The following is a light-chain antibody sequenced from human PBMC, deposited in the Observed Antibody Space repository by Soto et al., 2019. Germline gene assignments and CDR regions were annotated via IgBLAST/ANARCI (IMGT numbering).Light chain of an antibody. Sequence: DIRMTQSPSSLSASVGDRVTITCRASQSISTFLNWYQQKPGKAPNLLIYTASTLHGGVPSRFSGSGSGTDFTLTISSLQPEDFATYYCQQSFTAPWTFGQGTRVELK. CDR1: QSISTF. V-gene: IGKV1-39*01. CDR3: QQSFTAPWT. J-gene: IGKJ1*01. CDR2: TAS.